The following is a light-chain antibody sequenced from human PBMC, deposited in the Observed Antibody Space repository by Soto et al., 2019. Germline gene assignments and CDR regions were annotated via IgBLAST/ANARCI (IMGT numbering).Light chain of an antibody. CDR2: ANS. CDR1: SSNIGAGYD. V-gene: IGLV1-40*01. Sequence: QSVLTQPPSESGAPGQRVTISCTGSSSNIGAGYDVHWYQQFPGTVPKLLIYANSNRPSGVPDRISGSKSGTSASLAITGLQAEDEADYYCQSYDSSLSAWVFGGGTKPTVL. CDR3: QSYDSSLSAWV. J-gene: IGLJ3*02.